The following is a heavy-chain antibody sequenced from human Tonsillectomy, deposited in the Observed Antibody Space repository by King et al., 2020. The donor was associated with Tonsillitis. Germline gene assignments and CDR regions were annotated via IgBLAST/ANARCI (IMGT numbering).Heavy chain of an antibody. D-gene: IGHD5/OR15-5a*01. Sequence: VQLVQSGAEVKKSGESLKISCKGSGYSFSFYWIAWVRQMPGKGLEWMGVIYPDDSDTKYSPSFQGQVTISADRSISTAYLQWSSLKASDTAIYYCARLWSHVDTVSTSPPYYFDHWSQGTLVTVSA. CDR2: IYPDDSDT. CDR1: GYSFSFYW. J-gene: IGHJ4*02. V-gene: IGHV5-51*03. CDR3: ARLWSHVDTVSTSPPYYFDH.